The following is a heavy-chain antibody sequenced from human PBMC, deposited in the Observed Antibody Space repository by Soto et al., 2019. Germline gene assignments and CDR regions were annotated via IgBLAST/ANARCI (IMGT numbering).Heavy chain of an antibody. J-gene: IGHJ4*02. Sequence: GGSLRLSCAASGFTFSSYWMHWVRQAPGKGLVWVSRIKGDGSETNYADSVKGRFTIFRDNAKNTLYLQLNSLRAEDTAVYYCLRGHSGYGNFDYWGQGTWVTVSS. D-gene: IGHD5-12*01. CDR2: IKGDGSET. CDR3: LRGHSGYGNFDY. CDR1: GFTFSSYW. V-gene: IGHV3-74*01.